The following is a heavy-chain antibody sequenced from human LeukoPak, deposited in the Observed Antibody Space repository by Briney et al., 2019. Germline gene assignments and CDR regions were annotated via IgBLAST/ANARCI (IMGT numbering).Heavy chain of an antibody. Sequence: GGSLRLSCAASGFTFSSYAMHWVRQAPGKGLEWVAAISYDGSNKYYADSVKGRFTISRDNSKNTLYLQMNSLRAEDTAVYYCARDPGYSSSWPSYAFDIWGQGTMVTVSS. D-gene: IGHD6-13*01. CDR2: ISYDGSNK. CDR3: ARDPGYSSSWPSYAFDI. J-gene: IGHJ3*02. CDR1: GFTFSSYA. V-gene: IGHV3-30-3*01.